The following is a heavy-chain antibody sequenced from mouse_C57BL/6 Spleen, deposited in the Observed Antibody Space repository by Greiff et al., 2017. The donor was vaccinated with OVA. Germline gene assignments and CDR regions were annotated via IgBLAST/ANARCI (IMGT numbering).Heavy chain of an antibody. V-gene: IGHV7-3*01. Sequence: EVQGVESGGGLVQPGGSLSLSCAASGFTFTDYYMSWVRQPPGKALEWLGFIRNKANGYTTEYSASVKGRFTISRDNSQSILYLQMNALRAEDSATYYCARYYGNYRAMDYWGQGTSVTVSS. CDR1: GFTFTDYY. CDR3: ARYYGNYRAMDY. J-gene: IGHJ4*01. D-gene: IGHD2-1*01. CDR2: IRNKANGYTT.